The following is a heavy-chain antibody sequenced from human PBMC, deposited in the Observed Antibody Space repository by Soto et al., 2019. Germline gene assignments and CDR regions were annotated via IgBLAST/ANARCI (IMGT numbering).Heavy chain of an antibody. V-gene: IGHV1-18*01. Sequence: ASVKVSCKASGYTFTSYGISWVRQAPGQGLEWMGWISAYNGNTNYAQKLQGRVAMTTDTSTSTAYMELRSLRSDDTAVYYCARDGIVATINPFDYWGQGTLVTVSS. D-gene: IGHD5-12*01. J-gene: IGHJ4*02. CDR3: ARDGIVATINPFDY. CDR2: ISAYNGNT. CDR1: GYTFTSYG.